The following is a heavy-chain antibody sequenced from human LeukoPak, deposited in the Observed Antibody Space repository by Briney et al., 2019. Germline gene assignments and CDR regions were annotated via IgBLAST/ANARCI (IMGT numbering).Heavy chain of an antibody. J-gene: IGHJ4*02. CDR1: GFTFSNYW. D-gene: IGHD1-26*01. CDR2: MNQDGSGK. CDR3: ARGSFPRGYFDY. Sequence: GGSLRLSCAASGFTFSNYWMTWVRQAPGKGLEWVANMNQDGSGKYYVDSVKGRFAISRDNAKNSLYLQMNSLRAEDTAVYYCARGSFPRGYFDYWGQGTLVTVSS. V-gene: IGHV3-7*01.